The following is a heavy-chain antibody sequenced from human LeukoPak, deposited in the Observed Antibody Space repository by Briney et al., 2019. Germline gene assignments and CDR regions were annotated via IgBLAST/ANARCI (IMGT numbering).Heavy chain of an antibody. Sequence: GSLRLSCAASGLTFSNFGMHWARQAPGKGLEWVAVISYDGSVQYYIDSVKGRFTISRDNSKNTLYLQMNSLRAEDTAVYYCAKENNWNDGRFNYFDYWGQGTLVTVSS. V-gene: IGHV3-30*18. J-gene: IGHJ4*02. D-gene: IGHD1-20*01. CDR2: ISYDGSVQ. CDR1: GLTFSNFG. CDR3: AKENNWNDGRFNYFDY.